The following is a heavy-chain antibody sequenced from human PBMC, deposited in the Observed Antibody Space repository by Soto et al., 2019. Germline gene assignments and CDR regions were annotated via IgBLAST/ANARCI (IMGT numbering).Heavy chain of an antibody. J-gene: IGHJ4*02. V-gene: IGHV3-30*18. CDR1: GFIFNKYG. Sequence: QVHLVESGGGVVQPGRSLRLSCATSGFIFNKYGMSWVRQAPGKGLEWVAIVSFDGRTTFYGDSVKGRFAISRDNSKNTVDLQSNSLRVEDTAVYYCAKPRENADNQFDFWGQGTLVTVSS. CDR2: VSFDGRTT. CDR3: AKPRENADNQFDF.